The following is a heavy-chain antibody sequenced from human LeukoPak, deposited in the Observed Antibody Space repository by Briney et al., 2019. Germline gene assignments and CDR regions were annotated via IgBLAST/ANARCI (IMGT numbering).Heavy chain of an antibody. CDR3: ARGSDDSSGYLDY. CDR1: GFTFSSYG. D-gene: IGHD3-22*01. J-gene: IGHJ4*02. V-gene: IGHV3-33*01. Sequence: GGSLRLSCAASGFTFSSYGMHWVRQAPGKGLEWVAVIWYDGSNKYYADSVKGRFTISRDNSKNTLYLQMNSLRAEDTAVYYCARGSDDSSGYLDYWGQGTLVTVSS. CDR2: IWYDGSNK.